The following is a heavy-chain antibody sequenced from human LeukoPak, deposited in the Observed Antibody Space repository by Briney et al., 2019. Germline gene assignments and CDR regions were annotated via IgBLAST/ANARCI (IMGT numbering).Heavy chain of an antibody. D-gene: IGHD4-17*01. CDR2: MNPNSGDT. CDR1: GYTLTSYD. J-gene: IGHJ4*02. Sequence: SSVKVSCKASGYTLTSYDINWVRQATGQGLEWMGWMNPNSGDTGYAQKFQGRVTITRNTSISTAYMELSSLRSEDTAVYYCAREEDSGDYLDYWGQGTLVTVSS. V-gene: IGHV1-8*03. CDR3: AREEDSGDYLDY.